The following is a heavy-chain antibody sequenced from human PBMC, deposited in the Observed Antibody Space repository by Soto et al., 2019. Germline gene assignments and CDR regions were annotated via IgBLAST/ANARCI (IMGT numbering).Heavy chain of an antibody. V-gene: IGHV3-30*18. D-gene: IGHD3-10*01. CDR2: ISYDGSNK. CDR1: GFTFSTYG. CDR3: AKDALGYYYGSGYYYGTDV. J-gene: IGHJ6*02. Sequence: QVQLVESGGGVVQSGRSLRLSCAASGFTFSTYGMHWVRQAPGKGLEWVAVISYDGSNKYYADSVKGRFTISRDNSKNTLYLQMNSLRAEDTAVYYCAKDALGYYYGSGYYYGTDVWGQGTTVTVSS.